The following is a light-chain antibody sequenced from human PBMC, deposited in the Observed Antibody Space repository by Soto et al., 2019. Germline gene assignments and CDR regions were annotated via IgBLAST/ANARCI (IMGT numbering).Light chain of an antibody. CDR1: QSVAGSY. CDR3: QHYGRSPPYT. J-gene: IGKJ2*01. V-gene: IGKV3-20*01. Sequence: EIVLTQSPGTLSLSPGERATLSCRASQSVAGSYLAWYQQKPGQAPRLLIYATSSRATGVPDRFSGSGSGTDFTITISRLEPEDFAVYFCQHYGRSPPYTFGQGTKLEIK. CDR2: ATS.